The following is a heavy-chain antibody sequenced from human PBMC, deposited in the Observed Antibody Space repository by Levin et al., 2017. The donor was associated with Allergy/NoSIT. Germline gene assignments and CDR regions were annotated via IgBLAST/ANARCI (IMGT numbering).Heavy chain of an antibody. CDR2: IRSKTYDYAT. D-gene: IGHD1-26*01. CDR1: GLTFGGSA. J-gene: IGHJ4*02. CDR3: TSREPATSVPYYFDY. V-gene: IGHV3-73*01. Sequence: GGSLRLSCTASGLTFGGSAMHWVRQASGKGLEWVGRIRSKTYDYATAYAASVKGRFTISRDDSKNTASLQMNSLKIEDTAVYYCTSREPATSVPYYFDYWGQGILVTVSS.